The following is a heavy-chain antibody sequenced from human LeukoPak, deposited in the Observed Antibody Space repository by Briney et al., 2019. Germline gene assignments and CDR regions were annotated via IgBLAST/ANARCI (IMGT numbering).Heavy chain of an antibody. D-gene: IGHD3-3*01. J-gene: IGHJ4*02. CDR1: GLTFSSYA. V-gene: IGHV3-23*01. CDR2: ISGSGGST. CDR3: AKTPRYDFWSGYYSDY. Sequence: GGSLRLSCAASGLTFSSYAMSWVRQAPGKGLEWVSAISGSGGSTYYADSVKGRFTISRDNSKNTLYLQMNSLRAEDTAVYYCAKTPRYDFWSGYYSDYWGQGTLVTVSS.